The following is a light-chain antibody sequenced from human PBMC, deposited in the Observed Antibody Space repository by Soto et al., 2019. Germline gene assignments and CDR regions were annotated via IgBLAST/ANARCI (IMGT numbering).Light chain of an antibody. J-gene: IGKJ1*01. CDR2: GAS. Sequence: EIVMTQSPATLSVSPGARATLSCRASQSITTNLVWYQQKAGQAPRLLIYGASTRATGIPARFSGSGSGTDFTLSISRLEPEDFAVYYCQYYDDSMWTFGQGTKVDIK. CDR3: QYYDDSMWT. CDR1: QSITTN. V-gene: IGKV3-15*01.